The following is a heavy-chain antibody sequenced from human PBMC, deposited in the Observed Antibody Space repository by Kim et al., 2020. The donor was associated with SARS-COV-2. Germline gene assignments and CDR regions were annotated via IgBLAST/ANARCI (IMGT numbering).Heavy chain of an antibody. CDR1: GFTVSSNY. J-gene: IGHJ6*02. D-gene: IGHD3-9*01. CDR2: IYSGGST. CDR3: ASGAKTYYDILTGYLSSASYYYYGMDV. V-gene: IGHV3-53*01. Sequence: GGSLRLSCAASGFTVSSNYMSWVRQAPGKGLEWVSVIYSGGSTYYADSVKGRFTISRDNSKNTLYLQMNSLRAEDTAGYYCASGAKTYYDILTGYLSSASYYYYGMDVWGQGTTVTVSS.